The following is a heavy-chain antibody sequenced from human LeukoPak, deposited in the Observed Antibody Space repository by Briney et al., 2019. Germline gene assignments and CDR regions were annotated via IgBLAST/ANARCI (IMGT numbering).Heavy chain of an antibody. D-gene: IGHD1-26*01. CDR1: GFTFSDYY. CDR3: ARISGSYVFDY. V-gene: IGHV3-11*03. CDR2: ISSSSYR. Sequence: PGGSLRLSCAASGFTFSDYYMSWIRQAPGKGLEWVSYISSSSYRSHADSVKGRFTISRDNAKNSLYLQMNSLRAEDTAVYYCARISGSYVFDYWGQGTLVTVSS. J-gene: IGHJ4*02.